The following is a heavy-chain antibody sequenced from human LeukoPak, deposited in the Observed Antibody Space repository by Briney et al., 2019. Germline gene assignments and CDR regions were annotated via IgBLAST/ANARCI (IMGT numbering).Heavy chain of an antibody. Sequence: GGSLRLSCAAPGFTFSSYATHWVRQAPGKGLEWVAVISYDGSNKYYADSVKGRFTISRDNSKNTLYLQMNSLRAEDTAVYFCARDWDYKMATIPGYWGQGTLVTVSS. CDR2: ISYDGSNK. V-gene: IGHV3-30-3*01. J-gene: IGHJ4*02. CDR1: GFTFSSYA. D-gene: IGHD5-24*01. CDR3: ARDWDYKMATIPGY.